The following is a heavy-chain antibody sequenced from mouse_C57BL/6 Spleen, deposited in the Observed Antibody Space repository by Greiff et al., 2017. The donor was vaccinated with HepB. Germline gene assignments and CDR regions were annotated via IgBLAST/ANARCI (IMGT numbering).Heavy chain of an antibody. J-gene: IGHJ2*01. CDR2: IYPGSGNT. CDR1: GYTFTDYY. Sequence: QVQLQQSGAELVRPGASVKLSCKASGYTFTDYYINWVKQRPGQGLEWIARIYPGSGNTYYNEKFKGKATLTAEKSSSTAYMQLSSLTSEDSAVYFCARGVVFYYGSSPFDYWGQGTTLTVSS. CDR3: ARGVVFYYGSSPFDY. V-gene: IGHV1-76*01. D-gene: IGHD1-1*01.